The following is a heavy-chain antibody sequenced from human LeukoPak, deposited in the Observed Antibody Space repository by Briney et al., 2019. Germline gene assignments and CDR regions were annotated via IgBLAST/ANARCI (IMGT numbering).Heavy chain of an antibody. CDR2: VNPNIGAI. CDR1: GYTFTDYY. D-gene: IGHD1-26*01. V-gene: IGHV1-2*02. Sequence: ASVKVSCKASGYTFTDYYMHWVRQAPGQGLEWMGSVNPNIGAIIYAQKFQDRVTMTRDTSTTTAYMELSSLIFDDTAVYYCARGGETLVGATKIGDSWGQGTLVTVSS. J-gene: IGHJ4*02. CDR3: ARGGETLVGATKIGDS.